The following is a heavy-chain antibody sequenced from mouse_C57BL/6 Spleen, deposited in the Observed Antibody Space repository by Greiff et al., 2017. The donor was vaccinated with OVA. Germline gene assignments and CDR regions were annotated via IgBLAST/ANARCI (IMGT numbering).Heavy chain of an antibody. V-gene: IGHV1-82*01. Sequence: VQLKESGPELVKPGASVKISCKASGYAFSSSWMNWVKQRPGKGLEWIGRIYPGDGDTNYNGKFKGKATLTADKSSSTAYMQLSSLTSEDSAVYFCARRELRDWFAYWGQGTLVTVSA. CDR3: ARRELRDWFAY. CDR1: GYAFSSSW. J-gene: IGHJ3*01. CDR2: IYPGDGDT. D-gene: IGHD1-1*01.